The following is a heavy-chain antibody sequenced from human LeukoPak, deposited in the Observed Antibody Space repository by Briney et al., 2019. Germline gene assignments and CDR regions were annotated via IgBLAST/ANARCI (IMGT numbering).Heavy chain of an antibody. V-gene: IGHV4-59*02. J-gene: IGHJ4*02. CDR1: GGSVSNYY. Sequence: PSETLSLTCTVSGGSVSNYYWSLIRQSPGKGLEWIGYIYYTETSYNPSLKSRVTISADTSKNQFSLKLYSVTAADTAVYYCATRKLGNDYWGQGTLVTVSS. CDR3: ATRKLGNDY. D-gene: IGHD7-27*01. CDR2: IYYTET.